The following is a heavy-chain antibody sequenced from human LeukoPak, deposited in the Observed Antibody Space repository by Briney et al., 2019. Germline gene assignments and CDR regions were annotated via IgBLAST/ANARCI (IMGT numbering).Heavy chain of an antibody. CDR2: ISGSGGST. J-gene: IGHJ5*01. CDR1: GFTFSSYA. D-gene: IGHD3-10*01. Sequence: GGSLRLSCAASGFTFSSYAMSWVRQAPGKGLEWVSAISGSGGSTYYADSVRGRFTISRDNSKDTLYLQMNSLRAVDTAMYYCAKDGRYYFGSGSYPFDSWGQGTRVTVSS. V-gene: IGHV3-23*01. CDR3: AKDGRYYFGSGSYPFDS.